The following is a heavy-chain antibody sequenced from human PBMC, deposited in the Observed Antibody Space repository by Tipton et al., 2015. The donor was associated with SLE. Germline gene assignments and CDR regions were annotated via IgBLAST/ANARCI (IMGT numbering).Heavy chain of an antibody. D-gene: IGHD2-21*01. J-gene: IGHJ2*01. Sequence: SLRLSCAASGFTFSSYAMSWVRQAPGKGLEWVSAISGSGGSTYSADSVKGRFTISRDTSKDTLYLQMNSLRAEDTAVSSCAKDSECRGGYSYSALWGRRSLVTASA. CDR3: AKDSECRGGYSYSAL. CDR2: ISGSGGST. V-gene: IGHV3-23*01. CDR1: GFTFSSYA.